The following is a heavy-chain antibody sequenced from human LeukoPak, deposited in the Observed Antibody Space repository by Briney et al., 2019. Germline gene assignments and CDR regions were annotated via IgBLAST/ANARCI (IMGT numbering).Heavy chain of an antibody. CDR2: IKQDGSEK. CDR1: GFTFSSYW. Sequence: GGSLRLSCAASGFTFSSYWMSWVRQAPGKGLEWVANIKQDGSEKYYVDSVKGRFTISRDNAKNSLYLQMNSLRAEDTAVYYCARARRYLGYCSSGSCYGYFDYWGQGTLVTVSS. V-gene: IGHV3-7*04. CDR3: ARARRYLGYCSSGSCYGYFDY. J-gene: IGHJ4*02. D-gene: IGHD2-15*01.